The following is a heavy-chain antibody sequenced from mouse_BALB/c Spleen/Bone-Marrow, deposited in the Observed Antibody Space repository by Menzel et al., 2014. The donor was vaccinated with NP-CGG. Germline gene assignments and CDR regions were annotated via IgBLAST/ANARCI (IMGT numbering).Heavy chain of an antibody. CDR3: ATIYYGNSYAMDY. D-gene: IGHD2-1*01. CDR2: ISNLAYSI. Sequence: EVKLVESGGGLVQPGGSRKLSCAASGFTFSDYGMAWVRQAPGKGPEWVAFISNLAYSIYYADTVTGRFTIPRENAKNTPYLETSSLRSEDTAMYYCATIYYGNSYAMDYWGQGTSVTVSS. V-gene: IGHV5-15*02. CDR1: GFTFSDYG. J-gene: IGHJ4*01.